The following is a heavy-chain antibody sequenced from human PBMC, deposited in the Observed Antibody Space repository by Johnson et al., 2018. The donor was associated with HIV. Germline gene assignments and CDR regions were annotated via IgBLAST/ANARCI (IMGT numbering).Heavy chain of an antibody. J-gene: IGHJ3*02. D-gene: IGHD6-19*01. V-gene: IGHV3-23*03. Sequence: VQLVESGGGVVRPGRSLRLSCTASGFTFGDYAMTWVRQAPGKGLEWVSFIYSAGSAYYADSVKGRFTISRDISKNTLYLQMNSLKTEDTAVYYCTTDSGWVPLEAFDIWGQGTMVTVSS. CDR3: TTDSGWVPLEAFDI. CDR2: IYSAGSA. CDR1: GFTFGDYA.